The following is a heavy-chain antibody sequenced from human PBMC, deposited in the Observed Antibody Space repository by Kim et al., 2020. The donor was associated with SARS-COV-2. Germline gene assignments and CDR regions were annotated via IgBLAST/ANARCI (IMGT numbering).Heavy chain of an antibody. D-gene: IGHD2-15*01. Sequence: PSLKRRVTISVDTSKNQSSLKLSSVSAADTAVYYCARVLGERLLWLTVDYWGQGTLVTVSS. J-gene: IGHJ4*02. V-gene: IGHV4-59*01. CDR3: ARVLGERLLWLTVDY.